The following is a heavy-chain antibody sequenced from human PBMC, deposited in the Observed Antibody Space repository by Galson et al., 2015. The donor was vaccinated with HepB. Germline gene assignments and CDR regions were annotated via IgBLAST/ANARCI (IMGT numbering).Heavy chain of an antibody. CDR3: ARGRAGLFTVTLYYFDY. V-gene: IGHV4-34*01. Sequence: ETLSLTCAVYGGSFSGYYWSWIRQPPGKGLEWIGEINHSGSTNYNPSLKSRVTISVDTSKNQFSLKLSSVTAADTAVYYCARGRAGLFTVTLYYFDYWGQGTLVTVSS. CDR2: INHSGST. J-gene: IGHJ4*02. CDR1: GGSFSGYY. D-gene: IGHD4-17*01.